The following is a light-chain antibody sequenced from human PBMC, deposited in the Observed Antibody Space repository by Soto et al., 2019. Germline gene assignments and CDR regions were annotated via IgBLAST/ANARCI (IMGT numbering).Light chain of an antibody. V-gene: IGKV1-6*01. CDR1: QAIRND. Sequence: AIQMTQSPSSLSASVGDRVIITCRASQAIRNDLCWYQQKPGKAPKLLIYTASTLQSGVPSRFSGSGSGADFTLTIRSLQPEDSATYYCLHDYSYPRTFGQGTKVEIK. CDR3: LHDYSYPRT. J-gene: IGKJ1*01. CDR2: TAS.